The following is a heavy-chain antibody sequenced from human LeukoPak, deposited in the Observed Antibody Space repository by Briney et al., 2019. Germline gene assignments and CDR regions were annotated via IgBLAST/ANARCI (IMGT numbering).Heavy chain of an antibody. CDR1: GYTFTSYG. J-gene: IGHJ4*02. CDR3: ARDPPPGYSHTGNTFDY. Sequence: GASVKVSCKASGYTFTSYGISWVRQAPGQGLEWMGIINPSGGSTSYAQKFQGRVTMTRDTSTSTVYMELSSLRSEDTAVYYCARDPPPGYSHTGNTFDYWGQGTLVTVSS. D-gene: IGHD5-18*01. CDR2: INPSGGST. V-gene: IGHV1-46*01.